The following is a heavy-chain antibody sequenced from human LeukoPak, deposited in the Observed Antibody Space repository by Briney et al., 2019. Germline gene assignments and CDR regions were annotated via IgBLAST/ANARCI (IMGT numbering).Heavy chain of an antibody. V-gene: IGHV3-30*02. D-gene: IGHD4-17*01. Sequence: PGGSLRLSCAASGFSFSTFGMCCVRGELGKGLEWVAFVWFDGGVKYYVDSVRGRFSISRDNSRNTLYLQMNSLRAEDTAVYFCAKGAGYGDLGYFYYMDVWGKGTTVTVSS. CDR1: GFSFSTFG. J-gene: IGHJ6*03. CDR2: VWFDGGVK. CDR3: AKGAGYGDLGYFYYMDV.